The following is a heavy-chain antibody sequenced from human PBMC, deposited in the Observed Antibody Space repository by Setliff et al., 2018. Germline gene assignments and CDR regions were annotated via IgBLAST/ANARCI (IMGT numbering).Heavy chain of an antibody. CDR1: GYPFTSYD. D-gene: IGHD2-21*02. J-gene: IGHJ6*02. CDR3: ARNWATAQHYYYGMDV. Sequence: ASVKVSCKASGYPFTSYDTDWVRQATGQGLEWMGWMNPNSGNTGYAQKFQGRVTITADKSTSTAYMELSSLTSDDTAVYYCARNWATAQHYYYGMDVWGQGTTVTVSS. V-gene: IGHV1-8*03. CDR2: MNPNSGNT.